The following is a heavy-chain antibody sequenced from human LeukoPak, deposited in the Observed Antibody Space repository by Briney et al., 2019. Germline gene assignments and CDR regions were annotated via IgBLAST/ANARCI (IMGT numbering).Heavy chain of an antibody. CDR3: AGGYYDILTGSQHAFDI. V-gene: IGHV3-53*01. CDR1: GFTFSSYS. J-gene: IGHJ3*02. Sequence: GGSLRLSCAASGFTFSSYSMNWVRQAPGKGLEWVSVIYSGGSTYYADSVKGRFTIPRDNSKNTLYLQMNSLRAEDTAVYYCAGGYYDILTGSQHAFDIWGQGTMVTVSS. D-gene: IGHD3-9*01. CDR2: IYSGGST.